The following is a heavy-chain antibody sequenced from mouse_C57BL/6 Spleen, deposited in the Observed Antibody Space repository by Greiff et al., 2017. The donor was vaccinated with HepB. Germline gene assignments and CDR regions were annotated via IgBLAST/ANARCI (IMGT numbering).Heavy chain of an antibody. D-gene: IGHD2-4*01. V-gene: IGHV1-82*01. CDR1: GYAFSSSW. J-gene: IGHJ4*01. CDR3: AVYYDYDGGDYYAMDY. CDR2: IYPGDGDT. Sequence: QVQLKQSGPELVKPGASVKISCKASGYAFSSSWMNWVKQRPGKGLEWIGRIYPGDGDTNYNGKFKGKATLTADKSSSTAYMQLSSLTSEDSAVYFCAVYYDYDGGDYYAMDYWGQGTSVTVSS.